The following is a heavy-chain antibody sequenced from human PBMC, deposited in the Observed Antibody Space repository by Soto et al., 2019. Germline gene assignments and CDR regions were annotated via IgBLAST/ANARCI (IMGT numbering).Heavy chain of an antibody. J-gene: IGHJ4*02. D-gene: IGHD3-22*01. CDR3: ARDIVLEDSSGNLPGY. CDR2: ISSHNDNT. CDR1: GYSFTSYG. V-gene: IGHV1-18*01. Sequence: ASVKVSCKASGYSFTSYGFSWVRQAPGRGPEWMGWISSHNDNTKYAQKLQGRVTMTTDTSTSTAYMELRSLRSDDTAVYYCARDIVLEDSSGNLPGYWGQGTLVTVSS.